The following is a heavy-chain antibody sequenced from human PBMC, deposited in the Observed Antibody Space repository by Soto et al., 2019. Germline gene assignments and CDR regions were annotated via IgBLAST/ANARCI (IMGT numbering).Heavy chain of an antibody. CDR1: AFIFSNYA. J-gene: IGHJ4*02. CDR3: VKVPYSSGPPYYFDS. CDR2: ISGSGGIT. Sequence: PGGSLRLSCAASAFIFSNYAMSWVRQAPGKGLEWVAAISGSGGITYYADSVKGRFTISRDNSKNTLYLQMNSLRGEDTALYSCVKVPYSSGPPYYFDSWGQGTLVTVSS. D-gene: IGHD6-19*01. V-gene: IGHV3-23*01.